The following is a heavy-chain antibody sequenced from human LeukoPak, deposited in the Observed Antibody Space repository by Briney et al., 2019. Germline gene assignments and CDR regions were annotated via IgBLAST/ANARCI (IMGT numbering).Heavy chain of an antibody. CDR1: EFTFSSYE. V-gene: IGHV3-48*03. CDR2: ISTSGNTI. CDR3: ARGSF. Sequence: GGALRLSCAASEFTFSSYEMNWVRQAPGKGLEWVSYISTSGNTINYADSVRGRFTISRDNAKNSLYLQMNSLRAEDTAVYYCARGSFWGQGTLVTVSS. J-gene: IGHJ4*02.